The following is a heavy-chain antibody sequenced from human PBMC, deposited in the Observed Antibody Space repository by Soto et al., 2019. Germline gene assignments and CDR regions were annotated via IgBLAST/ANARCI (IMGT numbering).Heavy chain of an antibody. D-gene: IGHD5-12*01. CDR1: GFSLTSSGVG. V-gene: IGHV2-5*02. Sequence: SGPTLVNPTQTLTLTCTFSGFSLTSSGVGVGWIRQPPGKALEWLALIYWDDDKIYTPSLKTRLTITKDTSKNQVVLAMTNMDPVDTATHYCAHSSRDGYVQLAFFDYWGQGALVTVSS. J-gene: IGHJ4*02. CDR3: AHSSRDGYVQLAFFDY. CDR2: IYWDDDK.